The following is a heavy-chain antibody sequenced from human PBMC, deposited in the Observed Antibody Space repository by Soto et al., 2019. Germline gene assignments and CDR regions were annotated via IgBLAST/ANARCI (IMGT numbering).Heavy chain of an antibody. J-gene: IGHJ3*02. CDR1: GGTFSNFP. CDR2: LIALFGTP. CDR3: AIVSQYPSRAYLGAIDI. V-gene: IGHV1-69*13. D-gene: IGHD3-16*01. Sequence: SVKVSCKASGGTFSNFPISWVRQAPGQGLEWMGGLIALFGTPKYAQKFQGRVTIIADASTSTAYMELSSLRSEDTAVYYCAIVSQYPSRAYLGAIDIWGQGTMVTVSS.